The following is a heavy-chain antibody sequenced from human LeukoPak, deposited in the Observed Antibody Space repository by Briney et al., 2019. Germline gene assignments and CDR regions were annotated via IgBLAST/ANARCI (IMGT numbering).Heavy chain of an antibody. Sequence: GGSLRLSCAASGFTFSTYGFHWVRQAQDKGLEWVEFISDSGGDKWYADSVKGRLTISRDKSKNTVNLQMSSLRVEDTALYYCARDGGSESYAFDYWGQGTQVTVSS. V-gene: IGHV3-30*02. J-gene: IGHJ4*02. CDR1: GFTFSTYG. CDR3: ARDGGSESYAFDY. CDR2: ISDSGGDK. D-gene: IGHD3-10*01.